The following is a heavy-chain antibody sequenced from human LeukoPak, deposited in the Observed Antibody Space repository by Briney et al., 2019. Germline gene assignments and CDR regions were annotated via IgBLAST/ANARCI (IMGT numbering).Heavy chain of an antibody. CDR2: IMPLFGTA. J-gene: IGHJ5*02. V-gene: IGHV1-69*05. CDR3: ARDVHGDYGSGWFDH. Sequence: SVKVSCKPSGGTFNNSAISWVRQAPGQGLEWLAGIMPLFGTAGYAQKFQGRVTITKDESTRTVYLELTSLTSGDTAVYYCARDVHGDYGSGWFDHWGQGTLVSVSS. CDR1: GGTFNNSA. D-gene: IGHD4-17*01.